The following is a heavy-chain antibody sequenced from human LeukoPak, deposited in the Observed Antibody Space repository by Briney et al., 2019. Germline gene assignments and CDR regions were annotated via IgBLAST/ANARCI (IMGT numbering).Heavy chain of an antibody. CDR3: ARGHSGYGHGFDY. CDR1: GGTFSSYA. V-gene: IGHV1-69*04. D-gene: IGHD5-12*01. CDR2: IIPILGIA. J-gene: IGHJ4*02. Sequence: GASVKVSCKASGGTFSSYAISWVRQAPGQGLEWMGRIIPILGIANYAQKFQGRVTITADKSASTAYMELSSLRSEDTAVYYCARGHSGYGHGFDYWGQGTLVTVSS.